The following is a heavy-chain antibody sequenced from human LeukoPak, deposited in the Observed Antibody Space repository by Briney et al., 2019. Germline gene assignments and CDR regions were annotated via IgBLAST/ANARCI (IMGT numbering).Heavy chain of an antibody. J-gene: IGHJ5*02. CDR3: ARDRGIFGVVIIYNWFDP. D-gene: IGHD3-3*01. CDR1: GYTFTGYY. Sequence: EASVKVSCKASGYTFTGYYMHWVRQAPGQGLEWMGWINPNSGGTNYAQKFQGRVTMTRDTSISTAYMELSRLRSDDTAVYYCARDRGIFGVVIIYNWFDPWGQGTLVTVSS. CDR2: INPNSGGT. V-gene: IGHV1-2*02.